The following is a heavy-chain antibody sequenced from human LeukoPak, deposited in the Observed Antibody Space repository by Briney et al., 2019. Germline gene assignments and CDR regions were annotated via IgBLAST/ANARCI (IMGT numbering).Heavy chain of an antibody. V-gene: IGHV1-69-2*01. D-gene: IGHD3-22*01. CDR1: GYTFTDYY. J-gene: IGHJ4*02. CDR2: VDPEDGAT. Sequence: ASVKVSCKVSGYTFTDYYMHWVQQAPGEGLEWMGLVDPEDGATIYAEKFQGRVTITADTSTDTAYMELSSLRSEDTAVYYCATEDYYDSSGYYDYWGQGTLVTVSS. CDR3: ATEDYYDSSGYYDY.